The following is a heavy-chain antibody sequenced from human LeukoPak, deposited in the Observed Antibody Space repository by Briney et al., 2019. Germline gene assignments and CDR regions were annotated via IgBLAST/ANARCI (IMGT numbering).Heavy chain of an antibody. J-gene: IGHJ5*02. D-gene: IGHD2-2*01. CDR3: ARDCSTTSCYETGWFDP. Sequence: PSETLSLTCTVSGGSISSSSYYWGWIRQPPGKGLEWIGSIHYSGSTYYNPSLKSRVTISADTSKNQFSLKLSSVNAADTAMYYCARDCSTTSCYETGWFDPWGQGTLVTVSS. CDR1: GGSISSSSYY. CDR2: IHYSGST. V-gene: IGHV4-39*07.